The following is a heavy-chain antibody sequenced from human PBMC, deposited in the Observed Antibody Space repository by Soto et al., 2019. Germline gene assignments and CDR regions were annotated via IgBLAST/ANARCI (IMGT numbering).Heavy chain of an antibody. V-gene: IGHV2-5*02. J-gene: IGHJ4*02. CDR2: IYWDDDK. Sequence: QITLKESGPTLVKPTQTLTLTCTFSGFSLSTSGVGVGWIRQPPGKALEWLALIYWDDDKRYSQSLQSRLTITKDTSKNQVVLTMTNMDPVDTATYYCAHRVPGYSSSWGFDCWGQGTLVTVSS. D-gene: IGHD6-13*01. CDR3: AHRVPGYSSSWGFDC. CDR1: GFSLSTSGVG.